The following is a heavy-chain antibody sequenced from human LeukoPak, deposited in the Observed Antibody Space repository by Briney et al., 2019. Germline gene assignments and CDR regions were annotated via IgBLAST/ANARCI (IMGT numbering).Heavy chain of an antibody. CDR2: IYYSGST. CDR3: ASRATFYIDY. J-gene: IGHJ4*02. Sequence: SETLSLTCTVSGGSISSSSYYWGWIRQPPGKGLEWIGSIYYSGSTYYNPSLKSRVTISVDTSKNQFSLKLSSVTAAETAVYYCASRATFYIDYWGQGTLVTVSS. V-gene: IGHV4-39*01. D-gene: IGHD2/OR15-2a*01. CDR1: GGSISSSSYY.